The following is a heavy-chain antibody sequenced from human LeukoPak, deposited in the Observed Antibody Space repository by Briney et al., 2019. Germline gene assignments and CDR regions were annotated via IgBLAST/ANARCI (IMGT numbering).Heavy chain of an antibody. J-gene: IGHJ6*02. Sequence: GASVKVSCKASGYTFTSYYMHWVRQAPGQGLEWMGIINPSGGSTSYAQKFQGRVTMTRDTSTSTVYMELSSLRSDDTAVYYCAYNGGVHYYDSSGHPPRTYYYYYYGMDVWGQGTTVTISS. CDR3: AYNGGVHYYDSSGHPPRTYYYYYYGMDV. D-gene: IGHD3-22*01. V-gene: IGHV1-46*01. CDR2: INPSGGST. CDR1: GYTFTSYY.